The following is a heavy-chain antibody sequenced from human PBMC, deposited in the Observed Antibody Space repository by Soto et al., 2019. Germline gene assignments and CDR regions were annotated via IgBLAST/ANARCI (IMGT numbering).Heavy chain of an antibody. CDR1: GGSFSGYY. CDR3: AKRLRYSFVFDY. Sequence: PSETLSLTCAAYGGSFSGYYWSWIRQPPGKGLEWIGEINHSGSTNYNPSLKSRVTISVDTSKNQFSLKLSSVTAADTAVYYCAKRLRYSFVFDYWGQGTLVTVSS. CDR2: INHSGST. J-gene: IGHJ4*02. V-gene: IGHV4-34*01. D-gene: IGHD2-15*01.